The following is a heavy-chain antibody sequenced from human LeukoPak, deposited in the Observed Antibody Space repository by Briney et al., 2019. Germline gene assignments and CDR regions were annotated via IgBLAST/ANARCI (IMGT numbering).Heavy chain of an antibody. Sequence: GGSLRLSCAASGFTFSDYYMGWIRQAPGKGLEWVSYITSNGNSVYYAASVKGRFTISRDNAKNSLYLQMNSLRAEDTAVYYCARSRRSSSSSILGYWGQGTLVTVSS. CDR2: ITSNGNSV. D-gene: IGHD6-6*01. CDR1: GFTFSDYY. J-gene: IGHJ4*02. V-gene: IGHV3-11*04. CDR3: ARSRRSSSSSILGY.